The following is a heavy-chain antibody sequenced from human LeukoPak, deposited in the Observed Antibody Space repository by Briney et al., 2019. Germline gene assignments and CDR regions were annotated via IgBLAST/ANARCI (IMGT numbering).Heavy chain of an antibody. Sequence: PSDTLSLTCTVSGGSISSYQGSCIPHPPGKALEWIGNIYYSGSTNYSPSLTSRVTISVDTSKNQFSLNLNSVPAADTAVYYCGGGKLRFPDYWGQGTLVTVSS. CDR3: GGGKLRFPDY. V-gene: IGHV4-59*07. CDR2: IYYSGST. CDR1: GGSISSYQ. J-gene: IGHJ4*02. D-gene: IGHD5-12*01.